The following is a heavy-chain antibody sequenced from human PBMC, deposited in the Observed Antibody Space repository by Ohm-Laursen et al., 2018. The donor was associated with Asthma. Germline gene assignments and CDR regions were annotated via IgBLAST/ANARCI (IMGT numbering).Heavy chain of an antibody. D-gene: IGHD3-3*01. CDR1: GYSFSLYS. Sequence: SLRLSCSASGYSFSLYSIHWIRQAPGKGLEWVASISTASTFIYYADSVRGRFTISRDNSKNTLYLQMNSLRAEDTAVYYCAKALYYDFWSGYSNWFDPWGQGTLVTVSS. J-gene: IGHJ5*02. CDR2: ISTASTFI. V-gene: IGHV3-21*04. CDR3: AKALYYDFWSGYSNWFDP.